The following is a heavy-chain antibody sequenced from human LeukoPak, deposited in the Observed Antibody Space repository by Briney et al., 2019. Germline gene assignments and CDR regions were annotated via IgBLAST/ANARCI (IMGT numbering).Heavy chain of an antibody. CDR2: IDGDGSST. J-gene: IGHJ2*01. CDR3: ARGPPWYFDL. Sequence: GGSLRLSCAASGFTFSSYWMHWVRQAPGKGLVWVSRIDGDGSSTAYADSVKGRFTISRDNAKNTLYLQMNSLTAEDTAVYYCARGPPWYFDLWGRGTLVTVSS. V-gene: IGHV3-74*01. D-gene: IGHD6-25*01. CDR1: GFTFSSYW.